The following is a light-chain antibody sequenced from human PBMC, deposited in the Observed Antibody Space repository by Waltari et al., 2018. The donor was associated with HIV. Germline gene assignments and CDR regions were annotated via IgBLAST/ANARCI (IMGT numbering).Light chain of an antibody. J-gene: IGLJ1*01. CDR3: STWDDSLSANV. V-gene: IGLV1-44*01. Sequence: QSVLTQPPSASAPPGQRVTLSCSWSTSNIGSHTVHCYHQLPGAAPKLLIIDNNQRPSGVPERFSGSRSGTSATLAISGLQSGDEADYYCSTWDDSLSANVFASGTTFTVL. CDR2: DNN. CDR1: TSNIGSHT.